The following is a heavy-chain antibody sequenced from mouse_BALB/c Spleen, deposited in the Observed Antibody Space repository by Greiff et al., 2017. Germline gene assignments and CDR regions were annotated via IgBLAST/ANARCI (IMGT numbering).Heavy chain of an antibody. CDR1: GFTFSSFG. J-gene: IGHJ4*01. Sequence: DVQLVESGGGLVQPGGSRKLSCAASGFTFSSFGMHWVRQAPEKGLEWVAYISSGSSTIYYADTVKGRFTISRDNPKNTLFLQMTSLRSEDTAMYYCAITTVVATEMDYWGQGTSVTVSS. CDR2: ISSGSSTI. CDR3: AITTVVATEMDY. V-gene: IGHV5-17*02. D-gene: IGHD1-1*01.